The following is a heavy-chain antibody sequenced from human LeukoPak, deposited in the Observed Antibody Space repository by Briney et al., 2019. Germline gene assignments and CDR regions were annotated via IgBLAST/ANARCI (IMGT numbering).Heavy chain of an antibody. D-gene: IGHD6-19*01. CDR3: AKGSKAVLFTRDHYMDV. V-gene: IGHV3-30*02. CDR1: GFTFSSYG. Sequence: GGSLRLSCAASGFTFSSYGIHWVRQAPGRGLEWVAFIRYDGSNKYYADSVKGRFTISRDNSKNTLYLQMNSLRAEDTAMYYCAKGSKAVLFTRDHYMDVWGKGTTVTISS. CDR2: IRYDGSNK. J-gene: IGHJ6*03.